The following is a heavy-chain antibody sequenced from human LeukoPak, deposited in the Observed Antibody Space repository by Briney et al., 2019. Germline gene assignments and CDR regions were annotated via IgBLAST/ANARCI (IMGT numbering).Heavy chain of an antibody. CDR1: GFNFNDAW. CDR3: TAGLGKTDDDS. CDR2: VRTTAEGETT. Sequence: GGSLRLSCEGSGFNFNDAWMSWIRQAPGKGLEWVGRVRTTAEGETTDYAAPARGRFIISRDDSKNMVFLQTNRLETEDTAIYYCTAGLGKTDDDSWGQGTLVTVSS. V-gene: IGHV3-15*01. D-gene: IGHD4-11*01. J-gene: IGHJ4*02.